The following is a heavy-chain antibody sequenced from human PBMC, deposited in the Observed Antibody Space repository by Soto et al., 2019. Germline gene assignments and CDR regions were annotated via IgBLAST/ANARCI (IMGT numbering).Heavy chain of an antibody. CDR2: IIPIFGTA. CDR3: ARLYSGYDRAYYYYGMDV. D-gene: IGHD5-12*01. V-gene: IGHV1-69*13. J-gene: IGHJ6*02. CDR1: GGTFSSYA. Sequence: ASVKVSCKASGGTFSSYAISRVQQAPGQGLEWMGGIIPIFGTANYAQKFQGRVTITADESTSTAYMELSSLRSEDTAVYYCARLYSGYDRAYYYYGMDVWGQGTTVTVSS.